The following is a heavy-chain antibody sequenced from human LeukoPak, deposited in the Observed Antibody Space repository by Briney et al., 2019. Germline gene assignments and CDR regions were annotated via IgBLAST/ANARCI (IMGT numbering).Heavy chain of an antibody. CDR1: GGSFSGYY. Sequence: SETLSLTCAVYGGSFSGYYWSWIRQPPGKGLEWIGEINHSGSTNYNPSLKSRVTISVDTSKNQFSLNLSSVTAADTAVYYCARGSMGYCSSTSCRGKYYYYMDVWGKGTTVTVSS. D-gene: IGHD2-2*01. CDR2: INHSGST. CDR3: ARGSMGYCSSTSCRGKYYYYMDV. J-gene: IGHJ6*03. V-gene: IGHV4-34*01.